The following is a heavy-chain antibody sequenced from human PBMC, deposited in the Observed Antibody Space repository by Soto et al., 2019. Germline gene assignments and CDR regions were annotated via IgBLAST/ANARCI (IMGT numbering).Heavy chain of an antibody. CDR3: ARDRSTGYCTNGVCPHPPFFDY. D-gene: IGHD2-8*01. Sequence: ASVKVSCKASGGTFSSYAISWVRQAPGQGLEWMGGIIPIFGTANYAQKFQGRVTITADESTSTAYMELSSLRSEDTAVYYCARDRSTGYCTNGVCPHPPFFDYWGQRTLVTVS. V-gene: IGHV1-69*13. CDR1: GGTFSSYA. J-gene: IGHJ4*02. CDR2: IIPIFGTA.